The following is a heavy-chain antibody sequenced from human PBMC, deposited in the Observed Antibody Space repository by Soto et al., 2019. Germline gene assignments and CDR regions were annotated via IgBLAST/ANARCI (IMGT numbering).Heavy chain of an antibody. J-gene: IGHJ6*02. Sequence: QVQLVQSGAEVKKPGSSVKVSCKTSGVSFNNNGIGWVRQAPGHGLEWTGGVSPPFRTSNYARKFQGRISITADASTGTVNMELSSLTSEDTAQYYCARVLYYGSGSDSPYGMDVWGQGTTVTVSS. CDR3: ARVLYYGSGSDSPYGMDV. CDR1: GVSFNNNG. CDR2: VSPPFRTS. D-gene: IGHD3-10*01. V-gene: IGHV1-69*01.